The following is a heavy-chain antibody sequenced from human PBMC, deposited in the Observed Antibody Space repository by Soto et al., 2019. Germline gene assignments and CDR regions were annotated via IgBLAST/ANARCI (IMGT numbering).Heavy chain of an antibody. J-gene: IGHJ6*03. D-gene: IGHD2-15*01. V-gene: IGHV3-13*01. Sequence: GGSLRLSCAASGFTFSSYDMHWVRQATGKGLEWVSAIGTAGDTYYPGSVKGRFTISRENAKNSLYLQMNSLRAGDTAVYYCARVPDCSGGSCYYYYYYMDVWGKGTTVTVSS. CDR3: ARVPDCSGGSCYYYYYYMDV. CDR2: IGTAGDT. CDR1: GFTFSSYD.